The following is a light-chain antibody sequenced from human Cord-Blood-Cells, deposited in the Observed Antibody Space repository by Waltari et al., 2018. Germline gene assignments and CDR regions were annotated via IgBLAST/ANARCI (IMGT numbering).Light chain of an antibody. V-gene: IGLV4-69*01. CDR1: SGHSSYA. Sequence: QLVLTQSPSASASLGASVKLTCTLSSGHSSYAITWHQQQPEKGPRYLMKLNSDGSHSTGGGIPDRFSGSSSGAERCLTSSSLQSEDEADYYCQTWGTGWVFGGGTKLTVL. CDR3: QTWGTGWV. J-gene: IGLJ3*02. CDR2: LNSDGSH.